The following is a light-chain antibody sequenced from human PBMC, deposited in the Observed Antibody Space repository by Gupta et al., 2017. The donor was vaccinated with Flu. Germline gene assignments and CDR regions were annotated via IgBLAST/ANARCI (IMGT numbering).Light chain of an antibody. J-gene: IGLJ3*02. V-gene: IGLV10-54*04. CDR2: RNN. CDR3: SARDSSINDGV. CDR1: SNNVGNQG. Sequence: QAGLTQPPSVSKGLRQTATLTCTGNSNNVGNQGAAWLQQHQGHPPKVLSDRNNNRRSGISERFSASRSGNTASLTITGLQPEEEADYYCSARDSSINDGVFGGGTKVTVL.